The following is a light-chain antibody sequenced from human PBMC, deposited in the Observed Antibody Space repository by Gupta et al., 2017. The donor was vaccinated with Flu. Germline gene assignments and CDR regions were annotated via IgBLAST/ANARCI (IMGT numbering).Light chain of an antibody. CDR2: EVS. J-gene: IGLJ2*01. CDR1: TSDIGAYNY. CDR3: ISYTRRHTWI. V-gene: IGLV2-14*01. Sequence: QSTLTQPASVSGSPGQSITISCTGTTSDIGAYNYVSWYQQTSGTAPKLMIYEVSNRPSGVSNRFSGSKSGNTASLTISGLQAEDEGDYFRISYTRRHTWIFGGGTKVTVL.